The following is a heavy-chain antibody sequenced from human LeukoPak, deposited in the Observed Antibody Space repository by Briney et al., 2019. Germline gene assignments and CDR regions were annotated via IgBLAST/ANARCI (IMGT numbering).Heavy chain of an antibody. Sequence: GGSLRLSCTASGFTFGDYAMSWFRQAPGKGLEWVGFIRSKAYGGTTEYAASVKGRFTISRDDSKSIAYLQMNSLKTEDTAVYYCTRESEWFGESNDAFDIWGQGTMVTVSS. CDR3: TRESEWFGESNDAFDI. CDR1: GFTFGDYA. D-gene: IGHD3-10*01. J-gene: IGHJ3*02. V-gene: IGHV3-49*03. CDR2: IRSKAYGGTT.